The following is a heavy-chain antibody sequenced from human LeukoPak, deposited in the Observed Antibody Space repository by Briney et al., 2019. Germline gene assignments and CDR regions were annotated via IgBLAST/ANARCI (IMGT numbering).Heavy chain of an antibody. CDR1: GGSISSGSYY. CDR3: ARGVSTVNFDY. D-gene: IGHD4-11*01. Sequence: PSQTLSLTGTVSGGSISSGSYYWSWIRQPAGKGLEWIGRIYTSGSTNCNPSLNSRVTISVDTSKSQFSLKLSSVTAADTAVYYCARGVSTVNFDYWGQGTLVTVSS. V-gene: IGHV4-61*02. CDR2: IYTSGST. J-gene: IGHJ4*02.